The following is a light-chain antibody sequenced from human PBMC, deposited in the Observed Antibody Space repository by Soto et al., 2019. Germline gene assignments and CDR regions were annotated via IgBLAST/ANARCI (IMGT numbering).Light chain of an antibody. V-gene: IGKV1-39*01. Sequence: DIPMTQSPSSLSASVGDRVTITCRASQSISSYLNWYQQKPGKAPKFLMYAASSLQSGVPSRFSGSGSETDFTLTISSLQPEDFATYYCQQSYSTPFTFGPGTKGHI. CDR2: AAS. CDR3: QQSYSTPFT. J-gene: IGKJ3*01. CDR1: QSISSY.